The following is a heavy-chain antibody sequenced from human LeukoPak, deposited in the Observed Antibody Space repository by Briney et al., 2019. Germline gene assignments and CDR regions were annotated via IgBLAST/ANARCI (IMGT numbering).Heavy chain of an antibody. D-gene: IGHD1-26*01. Sequence: SETLSLTCTVSGGSLSSYYWSWIRQPPGKGLEWIGYIYSRGLTRGSTNYNPFLKSRVTISVDTSKNQFSLKLSSVAAADTAVYYCARDQEYSGSYYRYFDYWGQGALVTVSS. V-gene: IGHV4-59*01. CDR2: IYSRGLTRGST. J-gene: IGHJ4*02. CDR3: ARDQEYSGSYYRYFDY. CDR1: GGSLSSYY.